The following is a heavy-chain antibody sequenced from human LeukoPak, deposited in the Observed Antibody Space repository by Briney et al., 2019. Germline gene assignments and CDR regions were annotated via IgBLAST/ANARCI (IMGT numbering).Heavy chain of an antibody. CDR3: ARDHQLPLLGWFDP. CDR2: INPNSGGT. D-gene: IGHD2-2*01. V-gene: IGHV1-2*02. J-gene: IGHJ5*02. CDR1: GYIFSICG. Sequence: ASVKVSCKASGYIFSICGISWVRQAPGQGLEWMGWINPNSGGTNYAQKFQGRVTMTRDTSISTTYMDLSRLRSDDTAVYYCARDHQLPLLGWFDPWGQGTLVTVSS.